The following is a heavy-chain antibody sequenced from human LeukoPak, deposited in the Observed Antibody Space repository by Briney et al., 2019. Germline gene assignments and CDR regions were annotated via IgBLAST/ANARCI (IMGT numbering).Heavy chain of an antibody. V-gene: IGHV3-21*01. D-gene: IGHD3-10*01. CDR1: GFTLRSYS. CDR2: ISSSGSYT. Sequence: GGALRVSCEASGFTLRSYSMNWGRPAPGERLGWVSSISSSGSYTYYGDSVKGRLTISRDNAKNSLFLQMNSLRGEDTAVYYCARDYFGSGSYPHWGEGTLVTVS. J-gene: IGHJ4*02. CDR3: ARDYFGSGSYPH.